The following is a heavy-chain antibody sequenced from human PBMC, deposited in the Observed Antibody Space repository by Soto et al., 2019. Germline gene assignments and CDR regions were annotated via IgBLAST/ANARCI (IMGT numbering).Heavy chain of an antibody. Sequence: GGSLRLSCAGSGITFTDVKMTWVRRAPGKGPEWVGRIQRKTAGGTTDYPAAVRGRFSISRDDSKNTLFLQLNSLRTEDTAVYYCATDYGWAFGVWGQGTMVTVSS. CDR2: IQRKTAGGTT. CDR3: ATDYGWAFGV. V-gene: IGHV3-15*01. J-gene: IGHJ3*01. CDR1: GITFTDVK. D-gene: IGHD4-17*01.